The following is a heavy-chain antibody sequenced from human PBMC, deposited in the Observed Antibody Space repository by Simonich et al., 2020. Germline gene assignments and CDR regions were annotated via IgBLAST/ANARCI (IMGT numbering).Heavy chain of an antibody. V-gene: IGHV1-2*02. D-gene: IGHD1-26*01. CDR1: GYTFTGYY. CDR3: ARVPPTSGSYYYYYYYMDV. Sequence: QVQLVQSGAEVKKPGASVKVSCKASGYTFTGYYMHWVRQAPGQGFEWMGWINPNSGGANYAQKFKGMVAMTREKSSSTAYMELSRLRSDDTAVYYCARVPPTSGSYYYYYYYMDVWGKGTTVTVSS. J-gene: IGHJ6*03. CDR2: INPNSGGA.